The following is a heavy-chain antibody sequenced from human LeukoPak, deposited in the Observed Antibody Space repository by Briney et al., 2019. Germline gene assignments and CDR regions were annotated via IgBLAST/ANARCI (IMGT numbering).Heavy chain of an antibody. CDR3: ARVGTILFDY. CDR1: GFSLSPTGVG. Sequence: SGPTLANPTQTLTLTCTFSGFSLSPTGVGVGWIRQPPGKALEWLALIYWNDDKRYSPSLKSRLTITKDTSKNQVVLTMTNMDPVDTATYCCARVGTILFDYWGQGTLVTVSS. V-gene: IGHV2-5*01. CDR2: IYWNDDK. D-gene: IGHD2-21*01. J-gene: IGHJ4*02.